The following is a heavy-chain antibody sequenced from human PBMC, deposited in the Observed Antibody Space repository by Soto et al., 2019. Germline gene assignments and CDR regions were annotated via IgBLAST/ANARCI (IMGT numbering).Heavy chain of an antibody. V-gene: IGHV4-59*12. CDR3: ARDKITGLFDY. J-gene: IGHJ4*02. CDR2: IYYSGST. CDR1: GGSISNSY. Sequence: SETLSLTCTVSGGSISNSYWSWIRQPPGKGLEWIAYIYYSGSTNYNPSLKSRVTISVDTSKNQFSLKLTSVTAADTAVYYCARDKITGLFDYWGQGTLVTVSS. D-gene: IGHD2-8*02.